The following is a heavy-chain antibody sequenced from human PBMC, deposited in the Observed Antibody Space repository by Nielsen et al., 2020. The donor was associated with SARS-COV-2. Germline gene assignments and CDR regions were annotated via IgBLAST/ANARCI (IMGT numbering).Heavy chain of an antibody. CDR3: ANSIRYYYDSSGPPYYFDY. V-gene: IGHV3-23*01. J-gene: IGHJ4*02. Sequence: GESLKFSCAASGFTFSSYAMSWVRQAPGKGLEWVSAISGSGGSTYYADSVKGRFTISRDNSKNTLYLQMNSLRAEDTAVYYCANSIRYYYDSSGPPYYFDYWGQGTLVTVSS. D-gene: IGHD3-22*01. CDR1: GFTFSSYA. CDR2: ISGSGGST.